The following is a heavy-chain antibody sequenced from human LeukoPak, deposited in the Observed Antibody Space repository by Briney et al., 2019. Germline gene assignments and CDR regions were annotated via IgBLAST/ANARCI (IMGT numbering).Heavy chain of an antibody. CDR3: ARVGGSSDYQDAFDI. J-gene: IGHJ3*02. CDR1: GYTFTGYY. Sequence: ASVKVSCKASGYTFTGYYMHWVRQAPGQGLEWMGWINPNSGGTNYAQKFQSRVTMTRDTSISTAYMELSRLRSDDTAVYYCARVGGSSDYQDAFDIWGQGTMVTVSS. CDR2: INPNSGGT. D-gene: IGHD4-17*01. V-gene: IGHV1-2*02.